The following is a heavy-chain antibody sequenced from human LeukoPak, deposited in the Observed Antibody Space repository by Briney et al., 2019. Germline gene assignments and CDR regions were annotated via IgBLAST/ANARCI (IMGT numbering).Heavy chain of an antibody. V-gene: IGHV3-66*01. CDR2: IYSGGST. Sequence: PGGSLRLSCAASGFTVSSNYMSWVRQAPGKGLEWVSVIYSGGSTYYADSVKGRFTVSRDNSKNTLYLQMNSLRAEDTAVYYCARNYYDSSGYYYGYNWFDPWGQGTLVTVSS. D-gene: IGHD3-22*01. J-gene: IGHJ5*02. CDR3: ARNYYDSSGYYYGYNWFDP. CDR1: GFTVSSNY.